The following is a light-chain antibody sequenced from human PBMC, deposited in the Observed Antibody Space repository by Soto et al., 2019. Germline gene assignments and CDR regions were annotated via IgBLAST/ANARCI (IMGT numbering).Light chain of an antibody. CDR2: GAS. CDR1: QFLSSY. V-gene: IGKV3-20*01. CDR3: QHHGGSPIT. J-gene: IGKJ5*01. Sequence: EVVLTQSPATLSLAPGEIATLSGRASQFLSSYLAWYQQKPGQAPRLLIYGASSRATGIPDRFSGSGSGTDFTLTISRLEPEDFAVYYCQHHGGSPITFGQGTRLENK.